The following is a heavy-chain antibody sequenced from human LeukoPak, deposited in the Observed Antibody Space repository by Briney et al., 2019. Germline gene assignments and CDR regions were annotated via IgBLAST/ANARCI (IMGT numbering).Heavy chain of an antibody. Sequence: GSSVKVSCKASGGTFSSYAISWVRQAPGRGLEWMGGIIPIFGTANYAQKFQGRVTITADESTSTAYMELSSLRSEDTAVYYCARYCTNGVCGNDYWGQGTLVTVSS. CDR2: IIPIFGTA. CDR1: GGTFSSYA. D-gene: IGHD2-8*01. CDR3: ARYCTNGVCGNDY. J-gene: IGHJ4*02. V-gene: IGHV1-69*01.